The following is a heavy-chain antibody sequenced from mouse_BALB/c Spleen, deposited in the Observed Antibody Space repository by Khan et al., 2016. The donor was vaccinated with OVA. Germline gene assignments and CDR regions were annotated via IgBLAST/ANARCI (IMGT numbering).Heavy chain of an antibody. J-gene: IGHJ2*01. CDR1: GYTFTTYW. CDR3: TRDRIDY. Sequence: QVQLQQSGAELAKPGASVKMSCKASGYTFTTYWMHWVKQRPGQGLEWIGYINPTSGYTDSNEKFKDRATLSPDKSSSTAYMQLSSLTSEDSAVYYCTRDRIDYWGQGTTLTVSS. V-gene: IGHV1-7*01. CDR2: INPTSGYT.